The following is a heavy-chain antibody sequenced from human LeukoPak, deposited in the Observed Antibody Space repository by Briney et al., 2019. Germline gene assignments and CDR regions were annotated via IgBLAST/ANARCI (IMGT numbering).Heavy chain of an antibody. D-gene: IGHD4-17*01. CDR1: GFTFSSYA. J-gene: IGHJ4*02. CDR3: AREDDYGDYTLWG. CDR2: ISYDGSNK. Sequence: PGGSLRLSCAASGFTFSSYAMHWVRQAPGKGLEWVAVISYDGSNKYYADSVKGRFTISRDNSKNTLYLQMNSLRAEDTAVYYCAREDDYGDYTLWGWGKGTLVTVSS. V-gene: IGHV3-30*04.